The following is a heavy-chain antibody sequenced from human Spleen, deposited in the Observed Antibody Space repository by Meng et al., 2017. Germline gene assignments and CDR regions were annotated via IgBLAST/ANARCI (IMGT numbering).Heavy chain of an antibody. Sequence: GESLKISCKGSGYSFTSYWIGWVRQMPGKGLEWMGIIYPGDSETRYSPSFQGQVTISVDKSISTAYLQWGSLKASDTAMYYCARRDYWYNYGMDVWGQGTTVTVSS. V-gene: IGHV5-51*01. J-gene: IGHJ6*02. CDR2: IYPGDSET. CDR3: ARRDYWYNYGMDV. CDR1: GYSFTSYW.